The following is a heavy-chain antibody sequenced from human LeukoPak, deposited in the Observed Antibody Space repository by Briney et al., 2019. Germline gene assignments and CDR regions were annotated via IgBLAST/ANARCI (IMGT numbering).Heavy chain of an antibody. CDR3: ARDRAAGSDWLDP. Sequence: SETLALTCTVSGGSIGLYHWSWIRQPPAKGLEWIGYIYYNGSTKYSPSLKCRLTLSVDTSKKQFSLNMTSMTAADTAVYYCARDRAAGSDWLDPWGQGTLVTVSS. J-gene: IGHJ5*02. V-gene: IGHV4-59*01. CDR1: GGSIGLYH. D-gene: IGHD3-10*01. CDR2: IYYNGST.